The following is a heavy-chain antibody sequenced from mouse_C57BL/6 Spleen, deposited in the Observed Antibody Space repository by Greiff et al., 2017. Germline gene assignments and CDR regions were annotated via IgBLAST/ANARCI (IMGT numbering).Heavy chain of an antibody. CDR2: IYPGSGSN. CDR3: ARREGDGSWFAY. V-gene: IGHV1-55*01. J-gene: IGHJ3*01. Sequence: QVQLQQPGAELVKPGASVKMSCKASGYTFTSYWITWVKQRPGQGLEWIGDIYPGSGSNNYNEKFKSKATLTVDTSSSTAYMQLSSLTSEDSAVYYCARREGDGSWFAYWGQGTLVTVSA. D-gene: IGHD2-3*01. CDR1: GYTFTSYW.